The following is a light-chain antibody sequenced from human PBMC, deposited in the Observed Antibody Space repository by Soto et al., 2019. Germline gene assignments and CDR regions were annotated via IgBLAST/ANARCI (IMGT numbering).Light chain of an antibody. CDR1: SSDVGAYNY. CDR3: SSYRSGTTLWV. Sequence: QSALTQPASVSGSPGQSITISCTGTSSDVGAYNYVSWYQQYPGKAPKLMIYEVTNRPSGVSTRFSGSKSGNTASLTISGLQAEDEANYYCSSYRSGTTLWVFGGGTKLTVL. CDR2: EVT. V-gene: IGLV2-14*01. J-gene: IGLJ3*02.